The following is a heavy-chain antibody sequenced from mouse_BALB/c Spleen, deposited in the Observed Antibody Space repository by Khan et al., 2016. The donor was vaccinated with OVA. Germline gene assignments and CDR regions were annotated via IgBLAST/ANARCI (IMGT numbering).Heavy chain of an antibody. CDR1: GYSITSDYA. Sequence: VQLKQSGPGLVKPSQSLYLTCTVTGYSITSDYAWNWIRQFPGNKLEWMGYISYSGSTNYNPSLKSRISITRDTSKNQFFLQLNSVTTEDTATYYCARDGSRYNYAMDYWGQGTSVTVSS. J-gene: IGHJ4*01. CDR3: ARDGSRYNYAMDY. D-gene: IGHD2-3*01. CDR2: ISYSGST. V-gene: IGHV3-2*02.